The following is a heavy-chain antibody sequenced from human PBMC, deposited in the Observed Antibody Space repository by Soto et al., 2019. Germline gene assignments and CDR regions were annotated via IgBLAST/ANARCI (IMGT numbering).Heavy chain of an antibody. CDR2: MNPNSGNT. CDR1: GYTFTSYD. Sequence: QVQLVQSGAEVKKPGASVKVSCKASGYTFTSYDINWVRQATGQGLEWMGWMNPNSGNTGYAQKFQGRVTMTRNTSISTAYMELSSVSSEDTAVYYCAREHSSSWRFDYWGQGTLVTVSS. J-gene: IGHJ4*02. V-gene: IGHV1-8*01. CDR3: AREHSSSWRFDY. D-gene: IGHD6-13*01.